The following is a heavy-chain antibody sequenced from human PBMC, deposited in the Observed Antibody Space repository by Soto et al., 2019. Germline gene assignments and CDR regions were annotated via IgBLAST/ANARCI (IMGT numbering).Heavy chain of an antibody. CDR1: GGTFSSYA. V-gene: IGHV1-69*13. CDR2: IIPIFGTA. D-gene: IGHD3-10*01. J-gene: IGHJ6*02. Sequence: SVKVSCKASGGTFSSYAISWVRHAPGQGLEWMGGIIPIFGTANYAQKFQGRVTITADESTSTAYMELSSLRSEDTAVYYCARAKDVGGNYYYYGMDVWGQGTTVTVSS. CDR3: ARAKDVGGNYYYYGMDV.